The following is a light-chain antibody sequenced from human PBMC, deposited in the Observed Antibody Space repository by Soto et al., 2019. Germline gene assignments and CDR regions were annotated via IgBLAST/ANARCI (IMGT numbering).Light chain of an antibody. CDR2: KAS. Sequence: DIPITQSPSTLSASVGDTVTITFRASQSIDTWLAWHQQKPGRAPKLLISKASILESGVPSRFSGSGSGTDFTLTINGLQPDDFAIYYCQQYISYRAFGQGTKVDIK. J-gene: IGKJ1*01. CDR1: QSIDTW. CDR3: QQYISYRA. V-gene: IGKV1-5*03.